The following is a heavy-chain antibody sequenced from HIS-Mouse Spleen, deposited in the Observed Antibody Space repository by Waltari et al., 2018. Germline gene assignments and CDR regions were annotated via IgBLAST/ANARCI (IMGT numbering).Heavy chain of an antibody. J-gene: IGHJ5*02. D-gene: IGHD3-3*01. Sequence: QVQLQESGPGLVKPSQTLSLTCTVSGGSISSGGYYWSWIRQHPGKGVEWIGYIYYSVSTCYNPSLKGRVTISVDTSKNQCSLKLSSVTAADTAVYYCARSPYYDFWSGYSDNWFDPWGQGTLVTVSS. V-gene: IGHV4-31*03. CDR2: IYYSVST. CDR3: ARSPYYDFWSGYSDNWFDP. CDR1: GGSISSGGYY.